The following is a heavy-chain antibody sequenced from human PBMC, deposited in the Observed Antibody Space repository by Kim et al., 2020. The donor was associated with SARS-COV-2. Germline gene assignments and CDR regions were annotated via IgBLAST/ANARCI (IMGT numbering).Heavy chain of an antibody. CDR1: GGSFSGYY. Sequence: SETLSLTCAVYGGSFSGYYWSWIRQPPGKGLEWIGEINHSGSTNYNPSLKSRVTISVDTSKNQLSLQLSSVTAADTAVYYCARGGVWSGELLYNWFDPWG. J-gene: IGHJ5*02. CDR2: INHSGST. CDR3: ARGGVWSGELLYNWFDP. V-gene: IGHV4-34*01. D-gene: IGHD3-10*01.